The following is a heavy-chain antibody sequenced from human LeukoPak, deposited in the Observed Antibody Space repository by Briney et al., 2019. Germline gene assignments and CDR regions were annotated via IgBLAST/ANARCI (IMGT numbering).Heavy chain of an antibody. D-gene: IGHD3-10*01. CDR1: GYSISSGYY. J-gene: IGHJ5*02. V-gene: IGHV4-38-2*02. CDR3: ARGAEVLLWFGELSP. CDR2: IYHSGST. Sequence: SETLSLTCSFSGYSISSGYYWGWIRQPPGQGLEWIGNIYHSGSTYYNPSLKSRVTISVDTSKNQFSLKLSSVTAADTAVYYCARGAEVLLWFGELSPWGQGTLVTVSS.